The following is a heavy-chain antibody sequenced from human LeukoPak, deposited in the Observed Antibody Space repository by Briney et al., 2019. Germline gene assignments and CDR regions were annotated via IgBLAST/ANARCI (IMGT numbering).Heavy chain of an antibody. CDR2: ISYDGSNK. CDR3: AKDGPFWSGYYTGGYYYYYMDV. J-gene: IGHJ6*03. D-gene: IGHD3-3*01. CDR1: GFAFSSYA. V-gene: IGHV3-30*04. Sequence: GGSLRLSCAASGFAFSSYAMHWVRQAPGKGLEWVAVISYDGSNKYYADSVKGRFTISRDNSKNTLYLQMNSLRAEDTAVYYCAKDGPFWSGYYTGGYYYYYMDVWGKGTTVTVSS.